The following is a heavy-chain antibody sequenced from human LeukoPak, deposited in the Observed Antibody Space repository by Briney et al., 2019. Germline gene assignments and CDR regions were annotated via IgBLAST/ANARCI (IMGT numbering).Heavy chain of an antibody. Sequence: PGRSLRLSCAASGFTFSDAWMTWVRQAPGKGLEWVGRIKRKTDGGTTDYAAPVKGRFTISRDDSKNTLYLQMNSLKTEDTAVYYCTSTLGYWGQGALVTVSS. CDR2: IKRKTDGGTT. CDR3: TSTLGY. V-gene: IGHV3-15*01. J-gene: IGHJ4*02. D-gene: IGHD4-23*01. CDR1: GFTFSDAW.